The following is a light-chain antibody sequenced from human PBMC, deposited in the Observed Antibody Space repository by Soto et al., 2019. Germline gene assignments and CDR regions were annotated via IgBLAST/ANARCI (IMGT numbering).Light chain of an antibody. CDR3: QQYGNSPT. CDR2: GAS. Sequence: DIVLSQSLGTLSLYPGERAALSCRASQSVSSYLAWYQHKPGQAPRLLIYGASSRATGIPDRFSGSGSGTDFTLTINRLEPEDFAVYYCQQYGNSPTFGQGTKVDIK. V-gene: IGKV3-20*01. J-gene: IGKJ1*01. CDR1: QSVSSY.